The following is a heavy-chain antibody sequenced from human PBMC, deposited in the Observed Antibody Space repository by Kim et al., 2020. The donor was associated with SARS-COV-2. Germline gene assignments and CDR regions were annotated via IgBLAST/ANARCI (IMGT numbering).Heavy chain of an antibody. CDR2: IDPSDSYT. CDR3: ARPYYYDSSGYSGGW. D-gene: IGHD3-22*01. J-gene: IGHJ4*02. Sequence: GESLKISCKGSGYSFTSYWISWVRQMPGKGLEWMGRIDPSDSYTNYSPSFQGHVTISADKSISTAYLQWSSLKASDTAMYYCARPYYYDSSGYSGGWWGQGTLVTVSS. V-gene: IGHV5-10-1*01. CDR1: GYSFTSYW.